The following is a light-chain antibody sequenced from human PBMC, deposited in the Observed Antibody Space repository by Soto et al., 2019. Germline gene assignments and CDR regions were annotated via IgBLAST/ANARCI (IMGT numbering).Light chain of an antibody. CDR1: RSDVGAYNY. CDR2: EVT. Sequence: AAGRGSPGQSIAVSCTVTRSDVGAYNYVSWYQQHPGKAPKLMISEVTNRPSGVSDRCSGSKSGNTASLTISGLQAEAEADYYCSSFTRRLTFVCGTGTKVT. CDR3: SSFTRRLTFV. J-gene: IGLJ1*01. V-gene: IGLV2-14*01.